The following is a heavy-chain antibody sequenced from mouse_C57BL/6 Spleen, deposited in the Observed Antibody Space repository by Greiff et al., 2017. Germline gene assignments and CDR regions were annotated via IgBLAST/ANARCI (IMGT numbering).Heavy chain of an antibody. CDR3: ARRGDYYGSRGYAMDY. Sequence: QVQLQQPGAELVKPGASVKLSCKASGYTFTSYWMHWVKQRPGQGLEWIGMIHPNSGSTNYNEKFKGKATLTADKSSSTAYMQLSSLTSEDSAVYFCARRGDYYGSRGYAMDYWGQGTSVTVSS. CDR2: IHPNSGST. CDR1: GYTFTSYW. J-gene: IGHJ4*01. D-gene: IGHD1-1*01. V-gene: IGHV1-64*01.